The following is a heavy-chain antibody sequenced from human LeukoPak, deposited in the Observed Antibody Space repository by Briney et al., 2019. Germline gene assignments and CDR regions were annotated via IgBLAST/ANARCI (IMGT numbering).Heavy chain of an antibody. J-gene: IGHJ6*03. D-gene: IGHD6-25*01. CDR1: GFTFSSYW. CDR2: INGDGSTT. CDR3: ARVMVSGQRHMDV. Sequence: GGSLRLSCAASGFTFSSYWMHWVRQGPGKGLVWVSRINGDGSTTHYADSVKGRFTISRGNAKNTLYLQMNSLRAEDTAVYYCARVMVSGQRHMDVWGKGTTVTVSS. V-gene: IGHV3-74*01.